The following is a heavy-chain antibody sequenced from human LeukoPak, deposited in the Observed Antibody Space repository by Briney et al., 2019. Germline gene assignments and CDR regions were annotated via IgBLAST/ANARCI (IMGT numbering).Heavy chain of an antibody. Sequence: SGPTLVEPTQTLTLTCTFSGFLLITGGVGVAWVRQPPGKALEWLALVYGNDEKRFSPSLKTRLTITKDTSKNQVVLTMTNMDPVDTATYYCIHDIPGGEGFQHWGQGTLVAVSS. V-gene: IGHV2-5*01. J-gene: IGHJ1*01. CDR1: GFLLITGGVG. D-gene: IGHD3-16*01. CDR3: IHDIPGGEGFQH. CDR2: VYGNDEK.